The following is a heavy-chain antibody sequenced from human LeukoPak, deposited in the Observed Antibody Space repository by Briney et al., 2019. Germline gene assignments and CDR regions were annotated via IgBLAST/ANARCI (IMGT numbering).Heavy chain of an antibody. J-gene: IGHJ4*02. Sequence: GGSLRLSCAASGFTFSSYSMNWVRQAPGKGLEWVSYISSSSSTIYYADSVKGRFTISRDNAKSSLYLQMNSLRDEDTAVYYCARAHNWNYVSFDYWGQGTLVTVSS. D-gene: IGHD1-7*01. CDR3: ARAHNWNYVSFDY. V-gene: IGHV3-48*02. CDR2: ISSSSSTI. CDR1: GFTFSSYS.